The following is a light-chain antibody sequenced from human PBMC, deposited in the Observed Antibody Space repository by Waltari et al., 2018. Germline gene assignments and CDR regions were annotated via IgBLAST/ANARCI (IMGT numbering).Light chain of an antibody. CDR3: QVYDSNTWV. CDR1: KIGRKD. Sequence: SYELTQPLSVSVALGQTARITCGGSKIGRKDVHWYQQKPGQAPVLVNRPSGIRERFSRSNSGNTATLTISRAQAGDEADYYCQVYDSNTWVFGGGTKLTVL. V-gene: IGLV3-9*01. J-gene: IGLJ3*02.